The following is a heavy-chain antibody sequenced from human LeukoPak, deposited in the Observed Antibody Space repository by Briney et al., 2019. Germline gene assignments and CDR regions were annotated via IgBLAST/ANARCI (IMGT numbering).Heavy chain of an antibody. D-gene: IGHD3-3*01. V-gene: IGHV1-69*05. CDR2: IIPIFGTV. J-gene: IGHJ4*02. CDR3: ARVDYDFWSGYLGY. Sequence: SVKVSCKGSGGTFSSYAISWVRQAPGQGLEWMGGIIPIFGTVNYAQKFQGRVTITTDESMSTAYMELSSLRSEDTAVYYCARVDYDFWSGYLGYWGQGTLVTVSS. CDR1: GGTFSSYA.